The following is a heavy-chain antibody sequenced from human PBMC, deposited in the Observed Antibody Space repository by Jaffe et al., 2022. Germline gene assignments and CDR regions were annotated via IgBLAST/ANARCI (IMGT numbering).Heavy chain of an antibody. J-gene: IGHJ6*03. CDR1: GFTFSSYD. D-gene: IGHD3-10*01. CDR3: ARAVPDGSGSYYNSPSYYMDV. V-gene: IGHV3-13*01. Sequence: EVQLVESGGGLVQPGGSLRLSCAASGFTFSSYDMHWVRQATGKGLEWVSAIGTAGDTYYPGSVKGRFTISRENAKNSLYLQMNSLRAGDTAVYYCARAVPDGSGSYYNSPSYYMDVWGKGTTVTVSS. CDR2: IGTAGDT.